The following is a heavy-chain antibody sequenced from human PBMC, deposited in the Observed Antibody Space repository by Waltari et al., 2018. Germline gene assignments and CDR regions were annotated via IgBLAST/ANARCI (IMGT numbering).Heavy chain of an antibody. V-gene: IGHV1-24*01. J-gene: IGHJ3*02. CDR3: ATGSGYYYWKVAFDI. CDR2: FDTEEVET. CDR1: GYTLTELS. Sequence: QVQLVQSGAEVKKPGASVKVSCKVSGYTLTELSMHWVRQAPGKGLEWMGGFDTEEVETSYEQKFQGRVTMTEDTSTDTAYMELSSLRSEDTAVYYCATGSGYYYWKVAFDIWGQGTMVTVSS. D-gene: IGHD3-22*01.